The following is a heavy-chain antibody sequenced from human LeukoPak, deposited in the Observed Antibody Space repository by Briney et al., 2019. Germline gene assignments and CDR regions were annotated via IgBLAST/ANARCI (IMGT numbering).Heavy chain of an antibody. D-gene: IGHD3-9*01. J-gene: IGHJ4*02. CDR3: ARDLNYVTLGYDILADVGYYFDY. CDR1: GYTFTTYG. CDR2: ISAYYGTT. V-gene: IGHV1-18*01. Sequence: ASVKVSCKASGYTFTTYGISWVRQAPGQGLEWMGWISAYYGTTDYAQKLQGRVTMTTDTPTSTAYLELRSLRSDDTAIYYCARDLNYVTLGYDILADVGYYFDYWGQGSLVTVSS.